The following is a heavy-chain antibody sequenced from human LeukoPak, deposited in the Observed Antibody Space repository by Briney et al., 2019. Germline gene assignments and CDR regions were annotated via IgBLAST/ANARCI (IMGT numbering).Heavy chain of an antibody. CDR1: GFTFSSYS. Sequence: GGSLRLSCAASGFTFSSYSMNWVRQAPGKGLEWVSSISGSNSYIFYADSVKGRFTVSRDNAKDSLYLQMNSLRAEDTAVYYCARALTTLTYEGYWGQGTLVTVSS. CDR3: ARALTTLTYEGY. V-gene: IGHV3-21*01. CDR2: ISGSNSYI. J-gene: IGHJ4*02. D-gene: IGHD1-1*01.